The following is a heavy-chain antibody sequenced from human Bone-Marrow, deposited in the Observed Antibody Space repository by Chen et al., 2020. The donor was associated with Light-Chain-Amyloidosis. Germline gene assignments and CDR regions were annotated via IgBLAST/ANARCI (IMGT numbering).Heavy chain of an antibody. CDR3: ARNSFESDDYYYYGILDY. J-gene: IGHJ4*02. V-gene: IGHV4-30-4*01. Sequence: QVQLQESGPGLVKPSQTLSPTCTVSGGSISIGDYYWSWIRQSPGKGLEWIGCISKSGTSYHNPSLASRLTRSVERSGIQFSLKLSSVTAVNTAVYSCARNSFESDDYYYYGILDYWGQGTLVTVSS. CDR2: ISKSGTS. CDR1: GGSISIGDYY. D-gene: IGHD3-22*01.